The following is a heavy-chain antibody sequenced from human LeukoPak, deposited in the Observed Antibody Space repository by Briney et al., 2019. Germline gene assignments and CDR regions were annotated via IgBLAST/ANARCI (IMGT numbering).Heavy chain of an antibody. D-gene: IGHD4/OR15-4a*01. V-gene: IGHV1-2*02. CDR1: GYXFTNYY. CDR2: IDPNTGDT. Sequence: GASVKVSCKASGYXFTNYYMHWVRQAPGQGLEWMGWIDPNTGDTNYSQNIQGRATMTRDTSINTAYMEFTSLGSDDTAVYYCARGRTMDGSTPPFEIWGQGTMVTVSS. CDR3: ARGRTMDGSTPPFEI. J-gene: IGHJ3*02.